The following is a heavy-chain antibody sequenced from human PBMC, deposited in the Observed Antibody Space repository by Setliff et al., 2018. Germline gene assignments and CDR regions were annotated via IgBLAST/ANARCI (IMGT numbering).Heavy chain of an antibody. CDR1: GGSFSGYY. V-gene: IGHV4-34*01. D-gene: IGHD2-15*01. J-gene: IGHJ4*02. CDR2: INHSGST. CDR3: ARENGYCSGGACYFMFDY. Sequence: PSETLSLTCAVYGGSFSGYYWSWIRQPPGKGLEWIGEINHSGSTNYNPSLKSRVTISVDTSKNQFSLKLISVTAAETAVYYCARENGYCSGGACYFMFDYWGQGTLVTVSS.